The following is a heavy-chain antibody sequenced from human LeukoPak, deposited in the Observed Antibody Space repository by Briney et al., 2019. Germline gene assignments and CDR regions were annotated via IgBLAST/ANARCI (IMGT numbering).Heavy chain of an antibody. CDR1: GYGFTSYW. V-gene: IGHV5-51*01. D-gene: IGHD6-19*01. Sequence: GESLKISCKGSGYGFTSYWIAWVRQMPGKGLEWMGIIYAGASDTRYSPSFQGQVTISADKSINTAYLQWNSLKASDTAIYYCATGSGWDFDYWGQGTLVTLSS. J-gene: IGHJ4*02. CDR2: IYAGASDT. CDR3: ATGSGWDFDY.